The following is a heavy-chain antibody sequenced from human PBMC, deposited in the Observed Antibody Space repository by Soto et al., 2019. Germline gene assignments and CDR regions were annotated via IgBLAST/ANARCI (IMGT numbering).Heavy chain of an antibody. CDR1: GGSISSSSYY. Sequence: QLQLQESGPGLVKPSETLSLTCTVSGGSISSSSYYWGWIRQPPGKGLEWIGSIYYSGSTYYNPSLKSRVTISVDTPKNQFSLKLSSVTAADTAVYYCARNDFWSGSDYWGQGTLVTVSS. J-gene: IGHJ4*02. CDR2: IYYSGST. CDR3: ARNDFWSGSDY. D-gene: IGHD3-3*01. V-gene: IGHV4-39*01.